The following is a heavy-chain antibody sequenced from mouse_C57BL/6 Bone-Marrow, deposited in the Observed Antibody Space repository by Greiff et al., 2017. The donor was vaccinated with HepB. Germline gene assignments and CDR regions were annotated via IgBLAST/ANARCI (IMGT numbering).Heavy chain of an antibody. V-gene: IGHV1-26*01. CDR2: INPNNGGT. CDR1: GYTFTDYY. J-gene: IGHJ2*01. D-gene: IGHD1-1*01. CDR3: ALYYYGSSYNYFDY. Sequence: EVQLQQSGPELVKPGASVKISCKASGYTFTDYYMNWVKQSHGKSLEWIGDINPNNGGTSYNQKFKGKATLTVDKSSSTAYMELRSLTSEDSAVYYCALYYYGSSYNYFDYWGQGTTLTVSS.